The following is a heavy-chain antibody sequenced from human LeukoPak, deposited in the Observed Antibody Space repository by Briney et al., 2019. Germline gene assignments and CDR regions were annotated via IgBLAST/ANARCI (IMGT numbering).Heavy chain of an antibody. Sequence: QAPGXXXXGVASINSDGSEGYYADVVKGRFTISRDNAKNSLYLQINSLRAEDTAVYYCARSSYSSSSSVWGQGTMVTVSS. V-gene: IGHV3-7*03. D-gene: IGHD6-6*01. J-gene: IGHJ3*01. CDR2: INSDGSEG. CDR3: ARSSYSSSSSV.